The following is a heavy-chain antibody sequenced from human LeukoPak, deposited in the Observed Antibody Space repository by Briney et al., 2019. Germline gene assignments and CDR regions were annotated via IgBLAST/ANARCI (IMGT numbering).Heavy chain of an antibody. CDR1: GYTFTGYY. V-gene: IGHV1-8*03. CDR3: ARGVYSSSLYYFDY. CDR2: MNPNSGNT. J-gene: IGHJ4*02. D-gene: IGHD6-6*01. Sequence: ASVKVSCKASGYTFTGYYMHWVRQAPGQGLEGMGWMNPNSGNTGYAQKFQGRVTITRNTSISTAYMELSSLRSEDTAVYYCARGVYSSSLYYFDYWGQGTLVTVSS.